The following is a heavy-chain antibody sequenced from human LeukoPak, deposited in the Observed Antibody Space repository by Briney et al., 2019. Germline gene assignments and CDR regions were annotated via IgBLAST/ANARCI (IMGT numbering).Heavy chain of an antibody. CDR1: GYTFTSYG. J-gene: IGHJ5*02. D-gene: IGHD3-10*01. V-gene: IGHV1-18*01. Sequence: ASVKVSCKASGYTFTSYGISWVRQAPGQGLEWMGWISAYKGNTNYAQKLQGRVTMTTDTSTSTAYMELRSLRSDDTAVYYCAKMDASGSDNWFDPWGQGTLVTVSS. CDR3: AKMDASGSDNWFDP. CDR2: ISAYKGNT.